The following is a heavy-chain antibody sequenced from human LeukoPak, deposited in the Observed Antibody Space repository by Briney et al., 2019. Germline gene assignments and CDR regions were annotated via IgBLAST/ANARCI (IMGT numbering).Heavy chain of an antibody. CDR3: ARRSYNSPFRY. J-gene: IGHJ4*02. D-gene: IGHD5-24*01. CDR1: GASISSYY. Sequence: SETLSLTCTVSGASISSYYWSWIRQPPGKGLEWIGYIYYSGSTNYNPSLESRVIISVDTSKNQFSLNLSSVTAADTAVYYCARRSYNSPFRYWGQGTLVTVSS. V-gene: IGHV4-59*12. CDR2: IYYSGST.